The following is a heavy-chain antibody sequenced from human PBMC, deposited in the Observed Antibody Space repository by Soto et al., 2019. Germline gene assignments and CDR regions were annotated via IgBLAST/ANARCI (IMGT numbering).Heavy chain of an antibody. CDR3: ARDYYYDSSGYYAGFDY. V-gene: IGHV3-21*01. J-gene: IGHJ4*02. CDR2: ISSSSSYI. Sequence: EVQLVESGGGLVKLGGSLRLSCAASGFTFSSYSMNWVRQAPGKGLEWVSSISSSSSYIYYADSVKGRFTISRDNAKNSLYLQMNSLRAEDTAVYYCARDYYYDSSGYYAGFDYWGQGTLVTVSS. CDR1: GFTFSSYS. D-gene: IGHD3-22*01.